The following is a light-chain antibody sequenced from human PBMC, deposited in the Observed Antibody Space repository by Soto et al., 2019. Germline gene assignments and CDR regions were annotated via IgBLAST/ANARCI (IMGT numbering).Light chain of an antibody. Sequence: PGERVTLSCRASQSVSSSYLTWYQHKPGQAPRLLIYGTSTRATGIPARFSGSGSGTDFTLTISSLEPEDFAVYYCQQRSNWPPITFGQGTRLEIK. J-gene: IGKJ5*01. V-gene: IGKV3-11*01. CDR3: QQRSNWPPIT. CDR2: GTS. CDR1: QSVSSSY.